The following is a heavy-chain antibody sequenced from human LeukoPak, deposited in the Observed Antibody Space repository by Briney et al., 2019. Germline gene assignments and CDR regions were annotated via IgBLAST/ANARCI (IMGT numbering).Heavy chain of an antibody. J-gene: IGHJ4*02. V-gene: IGHV1-2*02. CDR1: GYTFTGYY. D-gene: IGHD3-3*01. CDR2: INPNSGGT. CDR3: ARVLSITIFGVVTDFDY. Sequence: ASVKVSFKASGYTFTGYYMHWVRQAPGQGLEWMGWINPNSGGTNYAQKFQGRVTMTRDTSISTAYMELSRLRSDDTAVYYCARVLSITIFGVVTDFDYWGQGTLVTVSS.